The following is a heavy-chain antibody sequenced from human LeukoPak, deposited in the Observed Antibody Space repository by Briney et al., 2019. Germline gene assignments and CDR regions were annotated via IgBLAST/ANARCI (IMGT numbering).Heavy chain of an antibody. V-gene: IGHV3-21*01. Sequence: GGSLRLSCAASGFTFSSYNMNWVRQAPGKGLEWVSSISSSSSYIYCADSVKGRFTISTDNAKNSLYLQMNSLRAEDTAVYYCARDPPSSQHWGQGTLVTVSS. CDR1: GFTFSSYN. CDR3: ARDPPSSQH. J-gene: IGHJ1*01. CDR2: ISSSSSYI.